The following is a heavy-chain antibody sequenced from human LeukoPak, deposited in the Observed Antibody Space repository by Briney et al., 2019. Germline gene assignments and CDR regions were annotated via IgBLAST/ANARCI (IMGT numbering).Heavy chain of an antibody. Sequence: GGSLRLSCVASGLTFSDYPIHWVRQAPGKGLEWVAVISYDATNKEYADSVKGRFTISRDNSKNTLYLQMNSLRAEDTAVYYCAKASDDYYYYYMDVWGKGTTVTVSS. CDR3: AKASDDYYYYYMDV. V-gene: IGHV3-30*04. J-gene: IGHJ6*03. CDR1: GLTFSDYP. CDR2: ISYDATNK.